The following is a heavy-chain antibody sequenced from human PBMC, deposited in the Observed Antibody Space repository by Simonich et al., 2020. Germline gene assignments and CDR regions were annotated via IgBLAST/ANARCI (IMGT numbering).Heavy chain of an antibody. CDR3: GRDGLGGNLKAFDI. CDR2: VNPKSGGK. D-gene: IGHD3-16*01. V-gene: IGHV1-2*02. CDR1: GYTFTGYY. Sequence: QVQLVQSGAEVKKPGASVKVSCKASGYTFTGYYMHWVRQAPGQGLEGGGWVNPKSGGKNYAQKFQGRVTLTRDKSNSPAYMEGGRLGSDETAVYYCGRDGLGGNLKAFDIWGQGTMVTVSS. J-gene: IGHJ3*02.